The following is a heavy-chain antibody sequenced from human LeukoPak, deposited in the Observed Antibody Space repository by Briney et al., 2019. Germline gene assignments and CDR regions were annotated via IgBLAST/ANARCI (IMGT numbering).Heavy chain of an antibody. CDR1: GFTFSTYS. Sequence: GGSLRLSCAASGFTFSTYSMHWVRQDPGKGLESVSDVSSDGTSTYYANSVKGRFTISRDNSKYTLYLQMGSLRPEDTAVYYCAREAPPGSFDYRGQGTLVTVSS. V-gene: IGHV3-64*01. CDR3: AREAPPGSFDY. CDR2: VSSDGTST. J-gene: IGHJ4*02. D-gene: IGHD6-19*01.